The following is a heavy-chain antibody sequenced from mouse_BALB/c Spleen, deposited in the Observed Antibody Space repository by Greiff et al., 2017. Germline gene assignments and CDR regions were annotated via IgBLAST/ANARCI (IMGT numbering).Heavy chain of an antibody. D-gene: IGHD2-2*01. CDR1: GYTFTSYY. J-gene: IGHJ4*01. CDR3: ARGGYDVAMDY. Sequence: QVQLQQSGPELVKPGASVRISCKASGYTFTSYYIHWVKQRPGQGLEWIGWIYPGNVNTKYNEKFKGKATLTADKSSSTAYMQLSSLTSVDSAVYVCARGGYDVAMDYWGQGTSVTVSS. CDR2: IYPGNVNT. V-gene: IGHV1S56*01.